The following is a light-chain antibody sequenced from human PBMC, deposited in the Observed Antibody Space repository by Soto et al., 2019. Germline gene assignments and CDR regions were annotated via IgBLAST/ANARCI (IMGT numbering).Light chain of an antibody. CDR2: DAS. V-gene: IGKV3-11*01. J-gene: IGKJ4*01. CDR1: QSVSSY. CDR3: QQRSNWPFT. Sequence: EIVLTQSPATLSLSPGDRATLSCMASQSVSSYLAWYQQRPGQAPRLLIYDASNRATGIPARFSGSGSGTDFNLTITSLEPEDFVVYYCQQRSNWPFTFGGGTKVEIK.